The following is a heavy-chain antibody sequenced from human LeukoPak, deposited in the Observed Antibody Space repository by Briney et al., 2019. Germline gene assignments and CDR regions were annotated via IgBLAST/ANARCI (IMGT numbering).Heavy chain of an antibody. Sequence: GASVKVSCKASGYTFSGYYLHWVRQAPGQGLEWMGWIDPNSGGTNYAQKFQGRVTMTRDTSISTAYMELSRLRSDDTAVYYCARDGPQRRYYDSSGATALDYWGQGTLVTVSS. CDR1: GYTFSGYY. CDR3: ARDGPQRRYYDSSGATALDY. D-gene: IGHD3-22*01. CDR2: IDPNSGGT. V-gene: IGHV1-2*02. J-gene: IGHJ4*02.